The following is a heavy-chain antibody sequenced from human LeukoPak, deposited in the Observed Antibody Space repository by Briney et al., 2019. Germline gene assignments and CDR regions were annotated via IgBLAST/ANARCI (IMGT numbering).Heavy chain of an antibody. CDR2: ISSSSSYI. CDR3: ARDYYGSGSYYKGSGFLY. Sequence: PGGSLRLSCAASGFTFSSYSMNWVRQAPGKGLEWVSSISSSSSYIYYADSVKGRFTISRDNAQDSLYLQMNSLRAEDTAVYYCARDYYGSGSYYKGSGFLYWGQGTLVTVSS. D-gene: IGHD3-10*01. V-gene: IGHV3-21*01. CDR1: GFTFSSYS. J-gene: IGHJ4*02.